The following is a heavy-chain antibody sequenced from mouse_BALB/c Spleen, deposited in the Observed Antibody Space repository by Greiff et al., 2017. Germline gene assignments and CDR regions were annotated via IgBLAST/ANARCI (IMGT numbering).Heavy chain of an antibody. CDR3: ARAYTTAKDAMDY. J-gene: IGHJ4*01. Sequence: EVQLQESGGGLVKPGGSLKLSCAASGFTFSDYYMYWVRQTPEKRLEWVATISDGGSYTYYPDSVKGRFTISRDNAKNNLYLQMSSLKSEDTAMYYCARAYTTAKDAMDYWGQGTSVTVSS. CDR2: ISDGGSYT. V-gene: IGHV5-4*02. CDR1: GFTFSDYY. D-gene: IGHD1-2*01.